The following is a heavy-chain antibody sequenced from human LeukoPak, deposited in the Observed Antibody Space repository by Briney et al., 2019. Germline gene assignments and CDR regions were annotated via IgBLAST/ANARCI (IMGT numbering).Heavy chain of an antibody. Sequence: GGSLRLSCAASGFTVSSNYMGWVRQAPGKGLEWVSVIYSGGSTYYADSVKGRFTISRDNSKNTLYLQMNSLRAEDTAVYYCARADDILTGCDYWGQGTLVTVSS. D-gene: IGHD3-9*01. CDR3: ARADDILTGCDY. V-gene: IGHV3-66*01. CDR2: IYSGGST. J-gene: IGHJ4*02. CDR1: GFTVSSNY.